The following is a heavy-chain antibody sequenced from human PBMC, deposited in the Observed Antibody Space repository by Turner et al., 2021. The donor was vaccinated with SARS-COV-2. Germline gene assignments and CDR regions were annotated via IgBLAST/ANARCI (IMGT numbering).Heavy chain of an antibody. Sequence: QVQLVQSGAEVKKPGASVKVTCKVSGYTLLELSMHGVRQAPGKGLEWMGGFDPEDGETIYAQKFQGRVTMTEDTSTDTAYMELSSLRSEDTAVYYCATAPANYYDSSGSKGFYYYYYGMDVWGQGTTVTVSS. CDR1: GYTLLELS. V-gene: IGHV1-24*01. CDR2: FDPEDGET. D-gene: IGHD3-22*01. CDR3: ATAPANYYDSSGSKGFYYYYYGMDV. J-gene: IGHJ6*02.